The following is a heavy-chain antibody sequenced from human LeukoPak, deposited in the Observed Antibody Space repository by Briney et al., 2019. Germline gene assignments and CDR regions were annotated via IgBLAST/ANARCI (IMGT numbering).Heavy chain of an antibody. CDR3: ARAGLYNWNYEGTAYFDY. CDR1: GFTFSSYW. D-gene: IGHD1-7*01. Sequence: GGSLRLPCAASGFTFSSYWMSWVRQAPGKGLEWVANIKQDGSEKYYVDSVKGRFTISRDNAKNSLYLQMNSLRAEDTALYYCARAGLYNWNYEGTAYFDYWGQGTLVTVSS. V-gene: IGHV3-7*03. CDR2: IKQDGSEK. J-gene: IGHJ4*02.